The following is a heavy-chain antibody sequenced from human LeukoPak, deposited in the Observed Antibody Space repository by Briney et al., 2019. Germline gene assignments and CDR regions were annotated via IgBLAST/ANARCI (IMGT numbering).Heavy chain of an antibody. V-gene: IGHV3-23*01. CDR1: GFTFSSYA. Sequence: GGSLRLSCAASGFTFSSYAMSWVRQAPGKGLEWVSSIGGSGGSTYYADSVRGRFTISRDNSKNTLYLQMNSLRAEDTAVYYCAKNRGSSITSCFDYWGQGTLVTVSS. CDR3: AKNRGSSITSCFDY. D-gene: IGHD2-2*01. CDR2: IGGSGGST. J-gene: IGHJ4*02.